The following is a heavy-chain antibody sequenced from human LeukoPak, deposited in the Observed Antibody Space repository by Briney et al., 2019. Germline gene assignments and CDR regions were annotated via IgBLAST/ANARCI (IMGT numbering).Heavy chain of an antibody. V-gene: IGHV4-59*01. CDR1: GGSISSYY. J-gene: IGHJ4*02. CDR3: ARFLAAAGTFDC. Sequence: SETLSLTCTVSGGSISSYYWSWIRQPPGKGLEWIGYIYYSGSTNYNPSLKSRVTISVDTSKNQFSLKLSSVTAADTAVYYCARFLAAAGTFDCWGQGTLVTVSS. D-gene: IGHD6-13*01. CDR2: IYYSGST.